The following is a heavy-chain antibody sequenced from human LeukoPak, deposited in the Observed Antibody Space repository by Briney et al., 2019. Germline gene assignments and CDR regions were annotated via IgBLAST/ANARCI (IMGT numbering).Heavy chain of an antibody. V-gene: IGHV3-20*04. J-gene: IGHJ4*02. CDR3: ARGTNDGDYPDY. Sequence: PGGSLRLSCAASGFTFDDYGMSWVRQAPGKGLEWVSGINWNGGSTGYADSVKGRFTISRDNAKNSLYLPMNSLRAEDTALYYCARGTNDGDYPDYWGQGTLVTVSS. CDR1: GFTFDDYG. D-gene: IGHD1-1*01. CDR2: INWNGGST.